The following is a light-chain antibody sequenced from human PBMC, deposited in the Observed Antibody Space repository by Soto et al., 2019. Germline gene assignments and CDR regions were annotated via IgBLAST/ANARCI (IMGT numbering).Light chain of an antibody. CDR1: QSISSW. V-gene: IGKV1-5*01. CDR2: DAS. CDR3: QQYNSQGT. Sequence: DIQMTQSPSTLSASVGDRVTITCRASQSISSWLAWYQQKPGKAPKLLIYDASSVESGVPSRFSGSGSGTEFTLTISSLQPDDFATYYCQQYNSQGTFGQGTKVEIK. J-gene: IGKJ1*01.